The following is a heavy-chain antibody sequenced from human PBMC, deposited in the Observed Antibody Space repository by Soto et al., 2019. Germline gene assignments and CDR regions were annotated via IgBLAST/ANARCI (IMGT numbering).Heavy chain of an antibody. CDR3: ARQHGSGSNSGY. V-gene: IGHV1-69*02. CDR2: IIPILGIA. CDR1: GGTFSSYT. D-gene: IGHD3-10*01. Sequence: SVKVSCKASGGTFSSYTISWVRQAPGQGLEWMGRIIPILGIANYAQKFQGRVTITADKSTSTAYMELSSLRSEDTAVYYCARQHGSGSNSGYWGQGTLVTVSS. J-gene: IGHJ4*02.